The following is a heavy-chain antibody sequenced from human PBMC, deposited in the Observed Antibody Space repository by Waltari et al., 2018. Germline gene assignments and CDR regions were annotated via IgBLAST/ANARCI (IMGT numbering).Heavy chain of an antibody. J-gene: IGHJ6*02. D-gene: IGHD2-2*01. CDR2: IYYSGST. V-gene: IGHV4-39*07. CDR1: GGSISSSSYY. Sequence: QLQLQESGPGLVKPSETLSLTCTVSGGSISSSSYYWGWIRQPPGKGLEWIGSIYYSGSTYYNPSLKSRVTISVDTSKNQFSLKLSSVTAADTAVYYCARDGGGCSSTSCPHYYYGMDVWGQGTTVTVSS. CDR3: ARDGGGCSSTSCPHYYYGMDV.